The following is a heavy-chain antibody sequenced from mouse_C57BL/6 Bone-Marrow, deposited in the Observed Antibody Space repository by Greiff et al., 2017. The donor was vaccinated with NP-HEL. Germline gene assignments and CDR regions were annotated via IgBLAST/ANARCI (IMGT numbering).Heavy chain of an antibody. D-gene: IGHD1-1*02. CDR3: ARNWGSFWYFDV. CDR2: IWSGGST. V-gene: IGHV2-2*01. Sequence: QVQLQQSGPGLVQPSQSLSITCTVSGFSLTSYGVHWVRQSPGKGLEWLGVIWSGGSTDYNAAFISRLSISKDNSKSQVFFKMNSLQADDTAIYYCARNWGSFWYFDVWGTGTTVTVSS. J-gene: IGHJ1*03. CDR1: GFSLTSYG.